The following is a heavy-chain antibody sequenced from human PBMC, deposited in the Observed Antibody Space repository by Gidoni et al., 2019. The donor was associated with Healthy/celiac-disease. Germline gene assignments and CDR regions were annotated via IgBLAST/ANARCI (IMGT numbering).Heavy chain of an antibody. J-gene: IGHJ3*02. CDR3: AAEPAPGDFDI. Sequence: EVQLVESGGGLVQPGGSLRLSCAASGFTFSTCRMNWVRQAPGKGLEWVSYISGSGKTIYYADSVKGRFTISRDNAKNSLYLQMNSLRAEDTAVYYCAAEPAPGDFDIWGQGTMVTVSS. CDR2: ISGSGKTI. V-gene: IGHV3-48*04. CDR1: GFTFSTCR. D-gene: IGHD7-27*01.